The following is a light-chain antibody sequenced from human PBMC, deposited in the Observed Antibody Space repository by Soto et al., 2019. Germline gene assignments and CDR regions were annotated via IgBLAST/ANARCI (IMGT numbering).Light chain of an antibody. Sequence: DIQMPQSPSTLSASVGYIFTLTCLASQSISSWLAWYQQKPGKAPKLLIYHAYSLESGVPSRFSGSESGTEFTLTIRSLQSEDFAVYYCQQYNNWPPWTCGQGNKGDIK. CDR1: QSISSW. CDR3: QQYNNWPPWT. J-gene: IGKJ1*01. CDR2: HAY. V-gene: IGKV1-5*01.